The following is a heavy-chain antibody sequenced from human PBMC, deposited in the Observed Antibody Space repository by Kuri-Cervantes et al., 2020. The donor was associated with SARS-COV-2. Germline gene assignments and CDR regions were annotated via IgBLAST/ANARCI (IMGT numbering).Heavy chain of an antibody. CDR3: ATEGYSIIIWAFAH. D-gene: IGHD3-22*01. CDR2: FDPEQREI. V-gene: IGHV1-24*01. CDR1: GNTLTELP. J-gene: IGHJ3*01. Sequence: ASVKVSCKVSGNTLTELPLHWVRQAPGKGLEWMGGFDPEQREIIYAQKFQGRVSMTEDTSTDTAYMGLSSLRSEDTAVYYCATEGYSIIIWAFAHWGQGTKVTVSS.